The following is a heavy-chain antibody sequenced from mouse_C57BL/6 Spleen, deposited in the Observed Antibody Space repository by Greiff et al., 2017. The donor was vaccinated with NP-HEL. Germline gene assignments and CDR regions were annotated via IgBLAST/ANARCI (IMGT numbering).Heavy chain of an antibody. CDR2: IYPGSGST. CDR3: AREDYSNYVFDY. D-gene: IGHD2-5*01. V-gene: IGHV1-55*01. Sequence: QVQLQQPGAELVKPGASVKMSCKASGYTFTSYWITWVKQRPGQGLGWIGDIYPGSGSTNYNEKFKSKATLTVDTSSSTAYMQLSSLTSEDSAVYYCAREDYSNYVFDYWGQGTTLTVSS. J-gene: IGHJ2*01. CDR1: GYTFTSYW.